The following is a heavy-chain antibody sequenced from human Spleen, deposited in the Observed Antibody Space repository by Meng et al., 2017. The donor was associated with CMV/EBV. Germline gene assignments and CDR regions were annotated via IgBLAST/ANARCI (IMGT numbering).Heavy chain of an antibody. J-gene: IGHJ4*02. CDR1: GDSIRSPTSY. D-gene: IGHD2-21*01. Sequence: SETLSLTCTVSGDSIRSPTSYWGWIRQPPGKGLQWIANVYYTGSTYYSPSLKSRVTISVDTSKSQFSLNLNSVTAVDTALYYCARQYCDGDCLTGFFDFWGQGSLVTVSS. CDR2: VYYTGST. V-gene: IGHV4-39*01. CDR3: ARQYCDGDCLTGFFDF.